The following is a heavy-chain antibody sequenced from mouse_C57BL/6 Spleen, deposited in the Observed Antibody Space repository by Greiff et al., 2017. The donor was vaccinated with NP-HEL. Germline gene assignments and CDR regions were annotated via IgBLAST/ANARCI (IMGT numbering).Heavy chain of an antibody. D-gene: IGHD1-1*01. J-gene: IGHJ4*01. CDR3: ASPSTTVVRDYAMDY. Sequence: VQLQQSGAELVKPGASVKLSCTASGFNIKDYYMHWVKQRTEQGLEWIGRIDPEDGETKYAPKFQGKATITADTSSNTAYLQLSSLTSEDTAVYYSASPSTTVVRDYAMDYWGQGTSVTVSS. CDR2: IDPEDGET. CDR1: GFNIKDYY. V-gene: IGHV14-2*01.